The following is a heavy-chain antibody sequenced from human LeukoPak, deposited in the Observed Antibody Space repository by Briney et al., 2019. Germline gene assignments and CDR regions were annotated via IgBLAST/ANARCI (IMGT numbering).Heavy chain of an antibody. CDR1: GFTFSSYS. Sequence: SGGSLRLSCAASGFTFSSYSMNWVRQAPGKGLEWVSYISSSSSTIYYADSVKGRFTISRDNAKNSLYLQMNSLRAEDTAVYYCARDGIIAQKGRSPNNYYYMDVWGKGTTVTVSS. V-gene: IGHV3-48*01. D-gene: IGHD1-26*01. CDR2: ISSSSSTI. J-gene: IGHJ6*03. CDR3: ARDGIIAQKGRSPNNYYYMDV.